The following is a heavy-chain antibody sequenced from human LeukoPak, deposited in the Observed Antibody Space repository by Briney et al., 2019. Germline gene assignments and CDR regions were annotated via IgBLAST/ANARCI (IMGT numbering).Heavy chain of an antibody. CDR3: ARHRGWYYFDY. CDR1: GYTLTELS. D-gene: IGHD6-19*01. J-gene: IGHJ4*02. V-gene: IGHV1-24*01. CDR2: FDPEDGET. Sequence: ASVKVSCKVSGYTLTELSMHWVRQAPGKGLEWMGGFDPEDGETIYAQKLQGRVTMTTDTSTSTAYMELRSLRSDDTAVYYCARHRGWYYFDYWGQGTLVTVSS.